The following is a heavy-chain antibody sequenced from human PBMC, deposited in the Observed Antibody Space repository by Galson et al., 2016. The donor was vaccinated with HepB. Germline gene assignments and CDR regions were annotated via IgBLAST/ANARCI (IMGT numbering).Heavy chain of an antibody. CDR2: IWYDGCNI. V-gene: IGHV3-33*01. CDR3: ARDPGIAAYLDY. Sequence: SLRLYCAASGFTFSSYFMHWVRQAPGKGLEWVAVIWYDGCNIYYADSVKGRFTISRDNFNNTLYLQMNTLNAEDTAVYYCARDPGIAAYLDYWGQGTLVTVSS. J-gene: IGHJ4*02. CDR1: GFTFSSYF. D-gene: IGHD6-13*01.